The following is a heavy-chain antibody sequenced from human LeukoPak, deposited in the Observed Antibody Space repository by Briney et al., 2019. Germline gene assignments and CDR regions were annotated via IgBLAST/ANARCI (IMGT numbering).Heavy chain of an antibody. Sequence: GGSLRLSCAASGFGFGQYEMNWVRQAPGKGLEWIAYISVRAATIYYGDSVEGRFTISRDDAKNSLYLQMNSLTAEDTAVYYCARTIRGYWGQGALVTVSS. V-gene: IGHV3-48*03. CDR2: ISVRAATI. J-gene: IGHJ4*02. CDR1: GFGFGQYE. CDR3: ARTIRGY. D-gene: IGHD3-10*01.